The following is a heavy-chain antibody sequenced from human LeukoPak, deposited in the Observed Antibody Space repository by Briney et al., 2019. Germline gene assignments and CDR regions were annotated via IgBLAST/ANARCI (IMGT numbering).Heavy chain of an antibody. D-gene: IGHD3-10*01. V-gene: IGHV1-2*02. J-gene: IGHJ4*02. Sequence: ASVKVSCKASGYTFTTYGITWVRQAPGQGLEWMGWINPNSGGTNYAQKFQGRVTMTRDTSISTAYMELSRLRSDDTAVYYCARIERAGEPDYWGQGTLVTASS. CDR2: INPNSGGT. CDR3: ARIERAGEPDY. CDR1: GYTFTTYG.